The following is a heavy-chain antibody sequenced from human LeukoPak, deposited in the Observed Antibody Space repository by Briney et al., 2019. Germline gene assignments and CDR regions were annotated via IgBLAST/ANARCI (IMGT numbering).Heavy chain of an antibody. D-gene: IGHD4-17*01. V-gene: IGHV4-59*11. CDR3: AGYTGRVTTGYVYS. CDR2: IYYTGTT. J-gene: IGHJ4*02. Sequence: PSETLSLTCTLSGGSISSQYWTWIRRPPGKTLEYIGCIYYTGTTNYNPSLKSRVTISVDTSKNQFSLKLSSVTAADTAVYYCAGYTGRVTTGYVYSWGQGGLVTVSS. CDR1: GGSISSQY.